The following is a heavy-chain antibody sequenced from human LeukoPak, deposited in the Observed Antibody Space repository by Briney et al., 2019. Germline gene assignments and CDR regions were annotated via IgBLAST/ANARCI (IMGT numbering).Heavy chain of an antibody. CDR3: ARDPCSGNYGNDYYYYMDV. CDR1: GFTFSNYN. V-gene: IGHV3-21*01. D-gene: IGHD3-22*01. J-gene: IGHJ6*03. CDR2: ITSSGTYI. Sequence: PGGSLRLSCAASGFTFSNYNMNWVRQAPGKAMEWVSSITSSGTYIFYADSVKGRFTISRDNAKNSLYLQMDSLGPEDTAVYYCARDPCSGNYGNDYYYYMDVWGKGTTVTISS.